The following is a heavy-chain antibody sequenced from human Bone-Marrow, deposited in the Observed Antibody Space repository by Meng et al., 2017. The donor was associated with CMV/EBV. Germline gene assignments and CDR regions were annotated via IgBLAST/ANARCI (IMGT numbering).Heavy chain of an antibody. J-gene: IGHJ4*02. CDR3: AGGGNIYPY. Sequence: GFTFSGYWMSWVRQAPGKGLERVAKIKGEGGEIYYADSVKGRFTIFRDNAKNSFFLQMNNLRVEETAVYYCAGGGNIYPYWGQGTLVTVSS. CDR1: GFTFSGYW. CDR2: IKGEGGEI. D-gene: IGHD3-16*01. V-gene: IGHV3-7*03.